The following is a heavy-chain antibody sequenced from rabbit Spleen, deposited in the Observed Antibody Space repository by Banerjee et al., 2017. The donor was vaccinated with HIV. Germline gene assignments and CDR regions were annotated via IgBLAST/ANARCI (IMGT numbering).Heavy chain of an antibody. J-gene: IGHJ6*01. CDR2: IDPVFGTT. D-gene: IGHD8-1*01. Sequence: QEQLVESGGGLVQPGGSLKLSCKASGFDFSSYGMSWVRQAPGKGLEWIGYIDPVFGTTHYASWAKGRFTISKTSSTTVTLQMTSLTAADTATYFCARDGAGGSYFALWGQGTLVTVS. CDR1: GFDFSSYG. CDR3: ARDGAGGSYFAL. V-gene: IGHV1S45*01.